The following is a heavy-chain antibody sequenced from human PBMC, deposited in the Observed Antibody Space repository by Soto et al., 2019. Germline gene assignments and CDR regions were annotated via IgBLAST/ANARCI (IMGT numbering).Heavy chain of an antibody. CDR1: GGSISIYY. CDR3: ARDRSRITIFGVVSYYFDY. CDR2: IYYSGST. V-gene: IGHV4-59*01. J-gene: IGHJ4*02. Sequence: SETLSLTCTVSGGSISIYYWSWIRQPPGKGLEWIGYIYYSGSTNYNPSLKSRVTISVDTSKNQFSLKLSSVTAADTAVYYCARDRSRITIFGVVSYYFDYWGQGTLVTVSS. D-gene: IGHD3-3*01.